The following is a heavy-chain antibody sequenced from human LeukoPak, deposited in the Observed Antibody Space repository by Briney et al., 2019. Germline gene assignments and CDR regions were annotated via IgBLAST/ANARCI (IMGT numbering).Heavy chain of an antibody. D-gene: IGHD6-19*01. J-gene: IGHJ4*02. CDR2: ISAYNGNT. CDR3: ARDARIAVAGTLPFDY. Sequence: ASVKVSCKASGYTFTSYGISWVRQAPGQGLEWMGWISAYNGNTNYAQKLQGRVTMTTDTSTSTAYMELRSPRSDDTAVYYCARDARIAVAGTLPFDYWGQGTLVTVSS. CDR1: GYTFTSYG. V-gene: IGHV1-18*01.